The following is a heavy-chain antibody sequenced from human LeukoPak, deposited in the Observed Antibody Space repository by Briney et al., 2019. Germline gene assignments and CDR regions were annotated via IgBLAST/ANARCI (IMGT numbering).Heavy chain of an antibody. J-gene: IGHJ3*01. Sequence: GGSLRLSCAASGFTFNSYEMNWVRQAPGKGLEWVSYINSGGSAIYYADSVKGRFTISRDNAKNTLSLQMNSLRAEDTAMYFCVKEGVVCSSTSCYLVAFDVWGQGTMVTVSS. V-gene: IGHV3-48*03. CDR1: GFTFNSYE. CDR2: INSGGSAI. CDR3: VKEGVVCSSTSCYLVAFDV. D-gene: IGHD2-2*01.